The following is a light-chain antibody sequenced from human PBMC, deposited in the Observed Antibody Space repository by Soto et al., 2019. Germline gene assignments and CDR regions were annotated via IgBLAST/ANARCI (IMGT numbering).Light chain of an antibody. J-gene: IGKJ4*01. CDR3: QQSYRTRLT. CDR1: QNIKNY. Sequence: DIQMTHSPFSLSASVGDRVTISCRPSQNIKNYLNWYQQRPGKAPKLLIFAASTLQSGVPSRFSGSGSGTDFTLTISSLQPEDFATYYCQQSYRTRLTFGGGTKVEI. CDR2: AAS. V-gene: IGKV1-39*01.